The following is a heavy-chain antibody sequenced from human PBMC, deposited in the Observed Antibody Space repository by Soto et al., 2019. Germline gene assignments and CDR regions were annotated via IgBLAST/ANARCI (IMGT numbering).Heavy chain of an antibody. J-gene: IGHJ4*02. D-gene: IGHD3-9*01. CDR2: IYYSGST. CDR1: GGSISTGDYN. V-gene: IGHV4-30-4*01. Sequence: PSETLSLTCTVSGGSISTGDYNWSWIRQPPGKGLEWLGYIYYSGSTSCNPSLKSRVTISVDTSKNQFSLKLSSVTAADTAVYYCARVGMGDIVTGYRYYFDYWGQGTLVTVSS. CDR3: ARVGMGDIVTGYRYYFDY.